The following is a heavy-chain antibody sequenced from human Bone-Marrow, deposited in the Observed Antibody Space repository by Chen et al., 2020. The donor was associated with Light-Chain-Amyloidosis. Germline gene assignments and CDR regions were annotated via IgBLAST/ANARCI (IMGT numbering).Heavy chain of an antibody. Sequence: EVQLVESGGGLLQPGGSLRPSCAASGFTFSSYEMNWVRQAPGKGLEWVSYISSSGSTIYYADSVKGRFTISRDNAKNSLYLQMNSLRAEDTAVYYCATTKGRWLPSYWGQGTLVTVSS. CDR2: ISSSGSTI. CDR1: GFTFSSYE. D-gene: IGHD5-12*01. CDR3: ATTKGRWLPSY. V-gene: IGHV3-48*03. J-gene: IGHJ4*02.